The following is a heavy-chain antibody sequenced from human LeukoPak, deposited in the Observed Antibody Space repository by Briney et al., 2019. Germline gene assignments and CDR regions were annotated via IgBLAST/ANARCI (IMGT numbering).Heavy chain of an antibody. J-gene: IGHJ4*02. D-gene: IGHD4-23*01. Sequence: SETLSLTCTVSGGSINSYYWSWIRQPPGKGLEWIGYVYYSGSTNYSPSLKSRVTMSVDTSKKQFSLKLRSVTAAGTAVYYCARLPPGGKGTYFDYWGQGTLVTVSS. CDR2: VYYSGST. CDR3: ARLPPGGKGTYFDY. CDR1: GGSINSYY. V-gene: IGHV4-59*08.